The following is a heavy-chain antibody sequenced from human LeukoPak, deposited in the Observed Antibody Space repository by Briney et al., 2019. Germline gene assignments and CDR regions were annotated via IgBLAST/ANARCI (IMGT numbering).Heavy chain of an antibody. CDR1: GYTFTGYY. Sequence: ASVKVSCKASGYTFTGYYMHWVRQAPGQGLEWMGWINPNSGGTNYAQKFQGRVTMTRDTSISTAYMELSRLRSDDTAVYYCARNHYSSGWYVSYWGQGTLVTVSS. D-gene: IGHD6-19*01. J-gene: IGHJ4*02. V-gene: IGHV1-2*02. CDR3: ARNHYSSGWYVSY. CDR2: INPNSGGT.